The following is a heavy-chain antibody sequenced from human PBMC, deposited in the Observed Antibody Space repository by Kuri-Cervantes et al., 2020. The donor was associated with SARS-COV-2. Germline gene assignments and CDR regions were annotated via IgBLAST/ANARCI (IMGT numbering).Heavy chain of an antibody. D-gene: IGHD3-3*01. CDR1: GFTFSNYA. J-gene: IGHJ4*02. CDR2: ISGSGGST. V-gene: IGHV3-23*01. CDR3: AKDSRYDFWSGYYFDY. Sequence: GGSLRLSCAASGFTFSNYAMSWVRQAPGKGLEWVSAISGSGGSTYYADSVKGRFTISRDNSKNTLYLQMNGLRAEDTAVYYCAKDSRYDFWSGYYFDYWGQGTLVTVSS.